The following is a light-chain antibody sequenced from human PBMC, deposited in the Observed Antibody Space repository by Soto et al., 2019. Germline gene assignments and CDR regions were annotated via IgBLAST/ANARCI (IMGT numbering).Light chain of an antibody. CDR3: QQSGRFPPLT. V-gene: IGKV3-20*01. J-gene: IGKJ3*01. CDR2: GAS. CDR1: QSVSSSY. Sequence: EIVLTQSPGTLSLSPGERATLSCRASQSVSSSYLAWYQQKPGQAPRLLIYGASSRATGIPDRFSGSGSGTDFTITISRLEPADFAVYSCQQSGRFPPLTLGPENKVDSK.